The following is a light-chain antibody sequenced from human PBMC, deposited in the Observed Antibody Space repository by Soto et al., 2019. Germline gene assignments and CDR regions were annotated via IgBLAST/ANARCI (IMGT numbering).Light chain of an antibody. Sequence: QSVLTQSPSASASLGASVKLTCTLSSGHSSYAIAWHQQQPEKGPRYLMNLNSDGSHSKGDVIPDRFSGSSSGAERYLTISSLPSEDEADYYWQTWDIGGIVVFGGGTQLTVL. CDR3: QTWDIGGIVV. CDR1: SGHSSYA. J-gene: IGLJ2*01. V-gene: IGLV4-69*01. CDR2: LNSDGSH.